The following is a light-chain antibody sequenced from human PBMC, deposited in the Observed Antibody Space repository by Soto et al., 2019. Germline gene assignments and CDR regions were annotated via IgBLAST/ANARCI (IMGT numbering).Light chain of an antibody. Sequence: SYELTQPPSVSVAPGQRARITCGENNIGSKTVHWFQQKPGQAPVLVVYDDNDRPSGIPERFSGSNFGNTATLTITRVEAGDEADYYCQVWDSSSDHYVFGTGTKVTVL. V-gene: IGLV3-21*02. CDR2: DDN. J-gene: IGLJ1*01. CDR1: NIGSKT. CDR3: QVWDSSSDHYV.